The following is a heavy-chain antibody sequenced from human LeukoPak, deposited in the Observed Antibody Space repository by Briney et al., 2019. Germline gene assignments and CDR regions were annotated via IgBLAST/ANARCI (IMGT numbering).Heavy chain of an antibody. Sequence: SETLSLTCAVYGGSFSGYYWSWIRQPPGKGLEWIGEINHSGSTNYNPSLKSRVTVSVDTSKNQFSLKLSSVTAADTAVYYCARLFSSGWYQTLGFDYWGQGTLVTASS. CDR3: ARLFSSGWYQTLGFDY. CDR2: INHSGST. D-gene: IGHD6-19*01. V-gene: IGHV4-34*01. J-gene: IGHJ4*02. CDR1: GGSFSGYY.